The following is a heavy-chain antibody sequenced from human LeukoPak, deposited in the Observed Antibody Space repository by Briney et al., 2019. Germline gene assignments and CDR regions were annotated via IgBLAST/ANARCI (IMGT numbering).Heavy chain of an antibody. CDR3: TRDRSRAEDD. CDR2: INQGGSDK. J-gene: IGHJ4*02. CDR1: GFTFSGHW. V-gene: IGHV3-7*01. D-gene: IGHD1-14*01. Sequence: GGSLGLSCAASGFTFSGHWMSWVRQAPGMGLEWVANINQGGSDKYYVDSVKGRFTISRDNANNLLYLQMNSLRGEDTAVYYCTRDRSRAEDDWGQGTLVTVSS.